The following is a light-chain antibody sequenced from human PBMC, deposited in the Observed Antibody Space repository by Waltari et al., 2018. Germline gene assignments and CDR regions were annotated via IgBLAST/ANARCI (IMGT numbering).Light chain of an antibody. Sequence: QSALTPPASVSGSPGQSITISCTGINSDVGNYNLFSWYQHHPGKAPKVMIYEVTKRPSGVSNRFSGSKSGNTASLTISGLQAEDEADYYCCSYAGSTTSVMFGGGTKLTVL. CDR3: CSYAGSTTSVM. J-gene: IGLJ3*02. CDR2: EVT. V-gene: IGLV2-23*02. CDR1: NSDVGNYNL.